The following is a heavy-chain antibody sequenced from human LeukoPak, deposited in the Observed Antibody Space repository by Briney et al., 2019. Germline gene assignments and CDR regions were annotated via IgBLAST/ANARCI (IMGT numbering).Heavy chain of an antibody. V-gene: IGHV1-2*02. D-gene: IGHD6-19*01. CDR2: INPNSGGT. CDR3: ARGPEWYSSGWYAGDVDY. Sequence: ASVKVSCKASGYTLTGYYMHWVRQAPGQGLEWMGWINPNSGGTNYAQKFQGRVTMTRDTSISTAYMELSRLRSDDTAVYYCARGPEWYSSGWYAGDVDYWGQGTLVTVSS. J-gene: IGHJ4*02. CDR1: GYTLTGYY.